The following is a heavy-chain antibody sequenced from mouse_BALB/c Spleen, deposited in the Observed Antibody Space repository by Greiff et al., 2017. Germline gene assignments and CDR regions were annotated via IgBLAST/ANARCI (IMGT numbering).Heavy chain of an antibody. CDR1: GYTFTSYW. V-gene: IGHV1-7*01. CDR3: ASPRGDYFDY. Sequence: QVQLKQSGAELAKPGASVKMSCKASGYTFTSYWMHWVKQRPGQGLEWIGYINPSTGYTEYNQKFKDKATLTADKSSSTAYMQLSSLTSEDSAVYYCASPRGDYFDYWGQGTTLTVSS. CDR2: INPSTGYT. J-gene: IGHJ2*01.